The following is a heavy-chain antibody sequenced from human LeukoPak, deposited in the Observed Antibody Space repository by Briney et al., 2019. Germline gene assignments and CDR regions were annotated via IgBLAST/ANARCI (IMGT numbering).Heavy chain of an antibody. CDR3: ARVGYYYDSSGYYSGAFDI. CDR2: IYYSGST. CDR1: GGSISSSSHY. V-gene: IGHV4-39*07. D-gene: IGHD3-22*01. Sequence: PSETLSLTCSVSGGSISSSSHYWGWIRQPPGKGLEWIGTIYYSGSTYYNPSLKSRVTISVDTSKNQFSLKLSSVTAADTAVYYCARVGYYYDSSGYYSGAFDIWGQGTMVTVSS. J-gene: IGHJ3*02.